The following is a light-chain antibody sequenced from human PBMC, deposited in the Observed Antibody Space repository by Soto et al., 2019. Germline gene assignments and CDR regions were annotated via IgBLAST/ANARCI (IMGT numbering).Light chain of an antibody. CDR1: QSVLYSSSNMNS. J-gene: IGKJ2*01. Sequence: DIVMTQSPDSLAVSLGERATINCKSSQSVLYSSSNMNSLAWYQQKPGQPPRLLIYWASTRESGVPDRFSGSVSGADFTLTISSLQAADVAVYYCQHYCRTPYTFGQGTKLEIK. CDR3: QHYCRTPYT. CDR2: WAS. V-gene: IGKV4-1*01.